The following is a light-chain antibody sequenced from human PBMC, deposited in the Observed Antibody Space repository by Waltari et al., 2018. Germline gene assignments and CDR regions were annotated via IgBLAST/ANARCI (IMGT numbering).Light chain of an antibody. Sequence: EIVLTQSPGTLSLSPGERATLSCRASQSVSSSYLAWYQQKPGQTPRLLIYGTSNRATGIPDRFSGSWSETDFTLTVSRLEPEDFAVYYCQQYGSSPGTFGQGTKVEIK. CDR2: GTS. J-gene: IGKJ1*01. CDR3: QQYGSSPGT. V-gene: IGKV3-20*01. CDR1: QSVSSSY.